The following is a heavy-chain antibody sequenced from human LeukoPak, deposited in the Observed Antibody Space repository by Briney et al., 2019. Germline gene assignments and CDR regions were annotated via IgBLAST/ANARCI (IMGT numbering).Heavy chain of an antibody. CDR2: ITTTNSHI. CDR3: ARERVTTTAFDI. CDR1: GLTFSSYP. Sequence: KPGGSLRLSCAASGLTFSSYPMSWVRQAPGKGLEWVSYITTTNSHIYYGDSVKGRFTISRDNAKNSLYLQMNSLRAEDTAVYYCARERVTTTAFDIWGRGTMVTVSS. J-gene: IGHJ3*02. D-gene: IGHD5-12*01. V-gene: IGHV3-21*01.